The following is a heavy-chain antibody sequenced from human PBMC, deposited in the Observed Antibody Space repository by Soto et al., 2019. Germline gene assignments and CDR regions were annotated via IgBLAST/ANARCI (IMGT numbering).Heavy chain of an antibody. J-gene: IGHJ4*01. CDR2: ISSGSSTI. D-gene: IGHD1-26*01. CDR1: GFTFSGYS. V-gene: IGHV3-48*02. CDR3: VRFEGATRSFDY. Sequence: GSLRLSCAASGFTFSGYSMNWVRQAPGKGLEWFSYISSGSSTIYYADSVKGRFTISRDNAKDSLYLQMNSLRDEDTAVYYCVRFEGATRSFDYWGHGTLVTVSS.